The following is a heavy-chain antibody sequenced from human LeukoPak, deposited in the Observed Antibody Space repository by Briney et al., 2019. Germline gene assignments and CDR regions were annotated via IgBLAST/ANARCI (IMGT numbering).Heavy chain of an antibody. CDR2: IIPIFGTA. J-gene: IGHJ5*02. V-gene: IGHV1-69*05. D-gene: IGHD3-9*01. CDR1: GGTFSSYA. Sequence: GSSVKVSCKASGGTFSSYAISWVRQAPGQGLEWMGGIIPIFGTANYAQKFQGRVTITTDESTSTAYIELSSLRSEDTAVYYCARVTYLLTGYYYWFDPWGQGTLVTVSS. CDR3: ARVTYLLTGYYYWFDP.